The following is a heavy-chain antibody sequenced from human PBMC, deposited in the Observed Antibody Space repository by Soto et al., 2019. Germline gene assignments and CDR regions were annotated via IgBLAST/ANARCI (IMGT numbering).Heavy chain of an antibody. V-gene: IGHV3-48*02. CDR3: ARLRVGY. CDR2: INTNGGTI. D-gene: IGHD1-26*01. CDR1: GFTFSAYS. J-gene: IGHJ4*02. Sequence: VQLVESGGGLVQPGGSLRLSCAASGFTFSAYSMNWVRQAPGKGLEWVAYINTNGGTIDYADSVKGRFTISRDNAKNSLYLQLNGLRDEDTAVYFCARLRVGYWGQGTQVTVSS.